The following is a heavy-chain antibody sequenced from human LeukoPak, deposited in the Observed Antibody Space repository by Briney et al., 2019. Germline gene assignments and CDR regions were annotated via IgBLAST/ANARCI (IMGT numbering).Heavy chain of an antibody. CDR1: GYTFTSYD. J-gene: IGHJ4*02. CDR2: MNPNSGNT. CDR3: ARGTPCGGDCYSIDY. V-gene: IGHV1-8*03. D-gene: IGHD2-21*01. Sequence: GASVKVSCKASGYTFTSYDINWVRQATGQGLEGMGWMNPNSGNTGYAQKFQGRVTITRNTSISTAYMELSSLRSEDTAVYYCARGTPCGGDCYSIDYWGQGTLVTVSS.